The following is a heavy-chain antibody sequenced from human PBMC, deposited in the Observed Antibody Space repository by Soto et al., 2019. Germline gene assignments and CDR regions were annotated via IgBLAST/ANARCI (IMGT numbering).Heavy chain of an antibody. CDR1: GVPFGISA. CDR3: ASVSDYGDLDA. Sequence: GRSKSLSRSAAGVPFGISASTLVSQAPGKGLEWVGVISYDGSNKYYADSVKGRFTISRDNSKSTLYLQMNSLRADDTAVYYWASVSDYGDLDAWCHGTMVNV. V-gene: IGHV3-30-3*01. CDR2: ISYDGSNK. D-gene: IGHD4-17*01. J-gene: IGHJ3*01.